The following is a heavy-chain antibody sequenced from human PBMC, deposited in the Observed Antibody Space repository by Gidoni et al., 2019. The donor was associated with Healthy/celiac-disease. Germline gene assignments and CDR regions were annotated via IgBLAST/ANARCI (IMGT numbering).Heavy chain of an antibody. D-gene: IGHD1-26*01. CDR3: AKVSAGATVGYFDY. Sequence: EVQLLESGGGLVQPGGSLRLSCAASGFTFGSYAMSWVRQAPGKGLEWGSAISGSGGSTYYADSVKGRFTISRDNSKNTLYLQMNSLRAEDTAVYYCAKVSAGATVGYFDYWGQGTLVTVSS. CDR2: ISGSGGST. CDR1: GFTFGSYA. J-gene: IGHJ4*02. V-gene: IGHV3-23*01.